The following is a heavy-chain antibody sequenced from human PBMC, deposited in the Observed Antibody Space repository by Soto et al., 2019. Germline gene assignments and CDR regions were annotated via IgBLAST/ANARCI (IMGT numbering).Heavy chain of an antibody. CDR3: VRDFR. CDR2: INGDGTIT. J-gene: IGHJ1*01. Sequence: EVQLMESGGGLVQPGGSLRLSCAASGFTFTNLWIYWVRQTPEKGLVWVAGINGDGTITAYADSVKGRFTISRDNAKSTLYLQMNSLTIEDTALYYCVRDFRWGQGTLVTVSS. CDR1: GFTFTNLW. V-gene: IGHV3-74*01.